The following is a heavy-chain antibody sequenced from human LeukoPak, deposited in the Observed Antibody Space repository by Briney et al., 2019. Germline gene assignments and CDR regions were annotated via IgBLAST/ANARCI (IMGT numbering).Heavy chain of an antibody. CDR1: GYTFTSYA. CDR3: ARGSTYYYGMDA. V-gene: IGHV1-3*01. D-gene: IGHD6-13*01. J-gene: IGHJ6*02. Sequence: ASVKVSCKASGYTFTSYAMHWVRQAPGQRLEWMGWINAGNGNTKYSQKFQGRVTITRDTSASTAYMELSSLRSEDTAVYYCARGSTYYYGMDAWGQGTTVTVSS. CDR2: INAGNGNT.